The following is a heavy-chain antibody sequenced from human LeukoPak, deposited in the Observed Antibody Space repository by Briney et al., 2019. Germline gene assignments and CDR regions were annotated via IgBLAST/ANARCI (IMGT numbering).Heavy chain of an antibody. D-gene: IGHD2-15*01. CDR3: ARVRYCSGGSCYQHGQLYYYYYMDV. J-gene: IGHJ6*03. CDR2: IYYSGST. CDR1: GGSISSSSYY. V-gene: IGHV4-39*07. Sequence: SETLSLTCTVSGGSISSSSYYWGWIRQPPGKGLEWIGSIYYSGSTYYNPSLKSRVTISVDTSKNQFSLKLSSVTAADTAVYYCARVRYCSGGSCYQHGQLYYYYYMDVWGKGTTVTVSS.